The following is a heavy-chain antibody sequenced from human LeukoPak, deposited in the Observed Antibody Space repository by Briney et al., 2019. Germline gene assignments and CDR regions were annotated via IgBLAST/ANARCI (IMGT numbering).Heavy chain of an antibody. D-gene: IGHD2-15*01. V-gene: IGHV4-61*01. CDR2: IYYSGST. J-gene: IGHJ4*02. Sequence: SETLSLTCTVSGGSVSSGSYYWSWIRQPPGKGLEWIGYIYYSGSTNYNPSLKSRVTISVDTSKNQFSLKLSSVTAADTAVYYCARDSCSGGSCYWHYWGQGTLVTVSS. CDR3: ARDSCSGGSCYWHY. CDR1: GGSVSSGSYY.